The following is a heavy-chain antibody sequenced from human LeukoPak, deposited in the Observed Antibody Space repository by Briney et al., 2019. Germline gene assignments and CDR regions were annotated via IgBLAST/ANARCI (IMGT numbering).Heavy chain of an antibody. CDR2: IGVVGDT. J-gene: IGHJ2*01. D-gene: IGHD1-26*01. CDR1: GFTFSAYD. Sequence: GGSLRLSCVVSGFTFSAYDFHWVRQTTGKGLEWVSAIGVVGDTYYPGPEKGRFTISRDNGKNSLYLQMNNQRVGDTAVYYCAREFCGNTPKCSGGYFFDLWGRGVLVTVSS. CDR3: AREFCGNTPKCSGGYFFDL. V-gene: IGHV3-13*01.